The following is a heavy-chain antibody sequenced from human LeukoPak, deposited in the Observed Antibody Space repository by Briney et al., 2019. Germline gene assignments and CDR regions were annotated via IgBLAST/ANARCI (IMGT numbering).Heavy chain of an antibody. CDR1: GYTFTGYY. CDR2: INPNSGGT. D-gene: IGHD3-22*01. Sequence: ASVKVSCKASGYTFTGYYMHWVQQAPGQGLEWMGRINPNSGGTNYAQKFQGRVTMTRDTSISTAYMELSRLRSDDTAVYYCARGYYYYDSSGYYPGHWGQGTLVTVSS. J-gene: IGHJ4*02. V-gene: IGHV1-2*06. CDR3: ARGYYYYDSSGYYPGH.